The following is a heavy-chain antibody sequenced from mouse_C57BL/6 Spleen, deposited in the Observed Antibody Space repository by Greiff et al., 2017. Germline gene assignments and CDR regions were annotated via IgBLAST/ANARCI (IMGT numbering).Heavy chain of an antibody. J-gene: IGHJ4*01. CDR1: GYTFTSYW. CDR3: ARRRAYSNYDAMDY. D-gene: IGHD2-5*01. CDR2: IYPGSGST. V-gene: IGHV1-55*01. Sequence: QVQLKQPGAELVKPGASVKMSCKASGYTFTSYWITWVKQRPGQGLEWIGDIYPGSGSTNYNEKFKSKATLTVDTSSSTAYMQLSSLTSEDSAVYYCARRRAYSNYDAMDYWGQGTSVTVSS.